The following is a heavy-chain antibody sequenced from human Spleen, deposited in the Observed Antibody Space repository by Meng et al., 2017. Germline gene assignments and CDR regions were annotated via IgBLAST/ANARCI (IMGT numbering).Heavy chain of an antibody. J-gene: IGHJ5*02. CDR3: ARGGSTMVTTWFDP. CDR2: INPSGGST. D-gene: IGHD4-17*01. Sequence: QVQLVQSGAEVKNPGASVKISCKASGYRFASFFMHWVRQAPGQGLEWMGVINPSGGSTDYAQNFQGRVTMTSDSSTSTVYMEVNNLRSDDTAMYYCARGGSTMVTTWFDPWGQGTLVTVSS. V-gene: IGHV1-46*01. CDR1: GYRFASFF.